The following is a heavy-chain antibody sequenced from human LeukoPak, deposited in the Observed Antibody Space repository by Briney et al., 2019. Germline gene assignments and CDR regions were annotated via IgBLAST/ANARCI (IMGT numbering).Heavy chain of an antibody. J-gene: IGHJ4*02. CDR2: IYHSGST. CDR3: ARLALELRSVSPTFDY. V-gene: IGHV4-38-2*02. D-gene: IGHD1-7*01. CDR1: GYSISSDYY. Sequence: SETLSLTCTVSGYSISSDYYWGWIRQPPGKGLEWIGSIYHSGSTYYNLSLKSRVTISVDTSKNQFSLKLSSVTAADTAVYYCARLALELRSVSPTFDYWGQGTLVTVSS.